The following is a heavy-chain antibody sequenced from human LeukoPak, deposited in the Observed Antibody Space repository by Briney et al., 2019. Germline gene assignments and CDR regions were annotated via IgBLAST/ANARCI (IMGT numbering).Heavy chain of an antibody. CDR3: AKGGPLEWGVTVSEDF. CDR2: ISGSGDTT. D-gene: IGHD3-3*01. V-gene: IGHV3-23*01. J-gene: IGHJ4*02. CDR1: GFTFNSYA. Sequence: GGSLRLSCAASGFTFNSYAMNWVRQAPGKGLEWVSSISGSGDTTYYADSVKGRFTISRDNSKNTLFLQMISLRVDDTAVYYCAKGGPLEWGVTVSEDFWGQGTLVTVSS.